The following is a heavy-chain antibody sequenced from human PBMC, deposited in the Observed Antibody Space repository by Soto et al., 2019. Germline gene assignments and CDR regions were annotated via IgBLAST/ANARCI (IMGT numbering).Heavy chain of an antibody. D-gene: IGHD4-17*01. CDR1: GFTFGSYA. Sequence: EVHLLESGGGLVQPGGSLRLSCAASGFTFGSYAMNWVRQAPGKGLEWVSVISGSGGTTYYADSVKGRFTMSRDNSKNTLYLQMNSLRAEDTAVYYCVKDGTGHGDYNQGLFDYWGQGTLVTVSS. CDR2: ISGSGGTT. J-gene: IGHJ4*02. CDR3: VKDGTGHGDYNQGLFDY. V-gene: IGHV3-23*01.